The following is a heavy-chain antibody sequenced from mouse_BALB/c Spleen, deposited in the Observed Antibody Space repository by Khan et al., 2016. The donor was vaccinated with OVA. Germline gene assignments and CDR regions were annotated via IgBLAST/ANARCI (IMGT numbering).Heavy chain of an antibody. CDR3: TRHGYVCWFTY. CDR2: IDPFSGGT. Sequence: VQLKQSGPELMKPGASVKISCKASGYSFTTYYIHWVMQSHGTSLEWIGYIDPFSGGTTYNQKFKGKATLTVDKSSSTAYIHLTNLTSEDSAVYYCTRHGYVCWFTYWGQGTLVTVSA. J-gene: IGHJ3*01. CDR1: GYSFTTYY. V-gene: IGHV1S135*01. D-gene: IGHD2-2*01.